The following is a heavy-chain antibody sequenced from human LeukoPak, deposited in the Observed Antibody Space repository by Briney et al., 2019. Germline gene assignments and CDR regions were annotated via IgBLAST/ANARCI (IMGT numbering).Heavy chain of an antibody. CDR1: GGSISSYY. J-gene: IGHJ4*02. CDR3: ARGRAADDFWSGYSFDY. V-gene: IGHV4-59*01. Sequence: SEILSLTCTVSGGSISSYYWSWIRQPPGKGLEWIGYIYYSGSTNYNPSLKSRVTISVDTSKNQFSLKLSSVTAADTAVYYCARGRAADDFWSGYSFDYWGQGTLVTVSS. CDR2: IYYSGST. D-gene: IGHD3-3*01.